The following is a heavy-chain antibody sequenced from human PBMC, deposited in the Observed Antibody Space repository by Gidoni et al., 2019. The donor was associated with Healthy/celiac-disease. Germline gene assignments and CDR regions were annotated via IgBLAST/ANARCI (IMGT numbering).Heavy chain of an antibody. CDR2: ITPIFGTA. D-gene: IGHD2-21*02. CDR1: GGTFSSYA. Sequence: QVQLVQSGAEVKKPGSSVKVSCKASGGTFSSYAISWVRQAPGQGLEWMGGITPIFGTANYAQKFQGRVTITADESTSTAYMELSSLRSEDTAVYYCARTSYDIVVVTAIPEYYFDYWGQGTLVTVSS. J-gene: IGHJ4*02. CDR3: ARTSYDIVVVTAIPEYYFDY. V-gene: IGHV1-69*01.